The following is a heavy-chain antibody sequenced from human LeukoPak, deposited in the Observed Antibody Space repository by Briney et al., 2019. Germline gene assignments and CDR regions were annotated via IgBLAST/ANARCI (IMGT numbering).Heavy chain of an antibody. Sequence: GWSLRLSCASSGCSFSNAWMSGVRQPPGKGLEWVGRIKSKTEGGTTDYGAVVKGRFTISRDDSNNTLYLQMNSLQTADTAVYYCTTDAITGYAMDVWGQGTTVTVSS. V-gene: IGHV3-15*01. CDR1: GCSFSNAW. CDR3: TTDAITGYAMDV. D-gene: IGHD1-14*01. J-gene: IGHJ6*02. CDR2: IKSKTEGGTT.